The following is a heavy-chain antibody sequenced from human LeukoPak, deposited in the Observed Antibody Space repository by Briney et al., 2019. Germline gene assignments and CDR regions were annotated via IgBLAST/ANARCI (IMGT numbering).Heavy chain of an antibody. CDR1: GFTFKNYA. CDR3: ASSYGSGSYYYYYYYGMDV. D-gene: IGHD3-10*01. J-gene: IGHJ6*04. Sequence: PGGSQRLSCALSGFTFKNYAITWVRQAPGKGLEWVSSISNDGRSTHYADSVKGRFTISRDNSKNTLYLQMNSLRAEDTAVYYCASSYGSGSYYYYYYYGMDVWGKGTTVTVSS. CDR2: ISNDGRST. V-gene: IGHV3-23*01.